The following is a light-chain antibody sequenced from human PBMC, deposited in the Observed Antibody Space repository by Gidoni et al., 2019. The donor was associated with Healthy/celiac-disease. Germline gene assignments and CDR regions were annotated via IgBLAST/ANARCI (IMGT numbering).Light chain of an antibody. CDR2: GAY. CDR1: QSVRSSY. V-gene: IGKV3-20*01. CDR3: QQYGSSPRRLT. Sequence: ELVLTQSPATLSLSPGERATLSCRASQSVRSSYLAWYQQKPGQYPRLLIYGAYSRATGIPDRYSGSGSGTDFTLTSSRLEPEDFAVYYCQQYGSSPRRLTFGGXTKVEIK. J-gene: IGKJ4*01.